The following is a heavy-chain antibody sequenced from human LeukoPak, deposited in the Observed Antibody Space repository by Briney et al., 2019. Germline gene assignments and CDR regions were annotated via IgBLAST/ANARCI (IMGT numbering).Heavy chain of an antibody. Sequence: PGGSLRLSCAASGFTFSSYAMNWVRQAPGKGLERVSASGTSGDAYYGDSVKGRFIISRDNAKNTVYLQMSSLRVEDTAVYYCAQKTPGSHPFDYWGQGILVTVSS. CDR1: GFTFSSYA. V-gene: IGHV3-23*01. D-gene: IGHD2-15*01. CDR3: AQKTPGSHPFDY. J-gene: IGHJ4*02. CDR2: SGTSGDA.